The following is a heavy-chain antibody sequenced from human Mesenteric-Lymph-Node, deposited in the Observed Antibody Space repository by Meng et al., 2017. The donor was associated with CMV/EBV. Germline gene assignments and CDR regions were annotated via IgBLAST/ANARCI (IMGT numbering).Heavy chain of an antibody. V-gene: IGHV4-31*02. D-gene: IGHD4-17*01. CDR1: GGSISSGGYY. CDR3: ARDRGGYGVFDY. CDR2: IYYSGST. Sequence: TVSGGSISSGGYYWIWIRQHPGKGLEWIGYIYYSGSTYYNPSLKSRVTISVDTSKNQFSLKLSSMTAADTAVYYCARDRGGYGVFDYWGQGTLVTVSS. J-gene: IGHJ4*02.